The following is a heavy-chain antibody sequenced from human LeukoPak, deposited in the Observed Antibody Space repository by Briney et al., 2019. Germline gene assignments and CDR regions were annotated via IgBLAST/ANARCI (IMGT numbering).Heavy chain of an antibody. CDR2: IYYSGIT. D-gene: IGHD3-22*01. Sequence: PSETLSLTCTVSGGSISNYYWSWIRQPPGKGLEWIGYIYYSGITNYNPSLKSRVTISVDTSRNQFSLKLGSVTAADTAVYYCARLGYESSGYDYWGQGTLVTVS. J-gene: IGHJ4*02. CDR3: ARLGYESSGYDY. V-gene: IGHV4-59*08. CDR1: GGSISNYY.